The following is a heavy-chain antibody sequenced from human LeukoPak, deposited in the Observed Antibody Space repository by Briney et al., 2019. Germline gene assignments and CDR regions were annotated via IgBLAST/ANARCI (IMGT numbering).Heavy chain of an antibody. Sequence: GASVKVSCKVSRYILSELSMHWVRQAPGKGLEWMGGFDREDGETIYAQKFQGRVTMTEVTSTDTAYMELSGLRSEDTAVYYCAGSITIFGVVTPYFDYWGQGTLVTVSS. J-gene: IGHJ4*02. D-gene: IGHD3-3*01. CDR1: RYILSELS. V-gene: IGHV1-24*01. CDR2: FDREDGET. CDR3: AGSITIFGVVTPYFDY.